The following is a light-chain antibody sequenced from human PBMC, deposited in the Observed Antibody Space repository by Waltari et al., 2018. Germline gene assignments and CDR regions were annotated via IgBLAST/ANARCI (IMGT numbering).Light chain of an antibody. J-gene: IGKJ1*01. Sequence: EIIMTQSPAPLSASPEKSVPLSCRASQSVSNNLAWYQQKPGQAPRLLIYDASTRATGIPARFSGSGSGTEFTLTITSLQSEDFAIYYCQHYNHWPRTFGHGTKVEV. CDR1: QSVSNN. CDR3: QHYNHWPRT. V-gene: IGKV3D-15*01. CDR2: DAS.